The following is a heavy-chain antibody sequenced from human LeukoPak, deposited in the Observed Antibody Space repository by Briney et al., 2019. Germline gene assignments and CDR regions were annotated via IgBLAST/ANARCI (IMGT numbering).Heavy chain of an antibody. J-gene: IGHJ4*02. CDR2: ITLSSTTI. V-gene: IGHV3-48*01. CDR1: GFIFRNYN. CDR3: ARETHDSSTWTVFDY. D-gene: IGHD6-13*01. Sequence: GGSLRLSCAASGFIFRNYNMNWVRQAPGKGLEWISYITLSSTTIYYADSVKGRFTISRDNAKNSLYLQMNSLRAEDTAMYYCARETHDSSTWTVFDYWGQGTLVTVSS.